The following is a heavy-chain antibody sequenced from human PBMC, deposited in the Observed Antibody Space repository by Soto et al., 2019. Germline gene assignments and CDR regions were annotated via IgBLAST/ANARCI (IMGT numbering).Heavy chain of an antibody. J-gene: IGHJ4*02. CDR2: IKSKTDGGTT. V-gene: IGHV3-15*01. CDR1: GFTFSNAW. Sequence: GGSLRLSCAASGFTFSNAWMSWVRQAPGKGLEWVGRIKSKTDGGTTDYAAPVKGRFTISRDDSKNTLYLQMNSLKTEDTAVYYCTTATYCGGDCYSAFDYWGQGTLVTVSS. CDR3: TTATYCGGDCYSAFDY. D-gene: IGHD2-21*02.